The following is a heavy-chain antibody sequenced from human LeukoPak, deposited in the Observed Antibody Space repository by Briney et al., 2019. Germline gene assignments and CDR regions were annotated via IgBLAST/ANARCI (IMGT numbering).Heavy chain of an antibody. V-gene: IGHV3-9*01. CDR1: GFTFDDYA. Sequence: PGGSLRLSCAASGFTFDDYAMHWVRQAPGEGLEWVSGISWNSGSIGCADSVKGRFTISRDNAKNSLYLQMNSLRAEDTALYYCAKDDSSGWTAYWYFDLWGRGTLVTVSS. CDR3: AKDDSSGWTAYWYFDL. J-gene: IGHJ2*01. CDR2: ISWNSGSI. D-gene: IGHD6-19*01.